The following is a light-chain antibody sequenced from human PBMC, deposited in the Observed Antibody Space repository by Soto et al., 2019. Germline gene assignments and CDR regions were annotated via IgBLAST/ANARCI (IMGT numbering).Light chain of an antibody. V-gene: IGKV3-20*01. Sequence: EIVLTQSPGTLSLSPGERATLSCRASQSVSNNYLAWYQQKPGQAPRLLIYGASSRATGIPDRFSGSGSGTDFTLTISSLQPDDFATYYCQQYNSYPWTFGQGTKWIS. CDR3: QQYNSYPWT. J-gene: IGKJ1*01. CDR2: GAS. CDR1: QSVSNNY.